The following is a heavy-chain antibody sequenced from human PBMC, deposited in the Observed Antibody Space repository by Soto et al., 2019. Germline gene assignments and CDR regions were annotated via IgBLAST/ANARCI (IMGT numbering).Heavy chain of an antibody. J-gene: IGHJ4*02. CDR2: IGPDPSNT. D-gene: IGHD2-2*01. CDR3: TTARHCSSDACPAAE. Sequence: EVQLLESGGGLVQPGGSLRLSCTTSGFTFRTTGMLWLRQPPGKGLEWVSAIGPDPSNTKYTDSVKGRFSISRDNSKNTVFLQMTSLGAEDMALYYCTTARHCSSDACPAAEWGQGTLITVSS. CDR1: GFTFRTTG. V-gene: IGHV3-23*01.